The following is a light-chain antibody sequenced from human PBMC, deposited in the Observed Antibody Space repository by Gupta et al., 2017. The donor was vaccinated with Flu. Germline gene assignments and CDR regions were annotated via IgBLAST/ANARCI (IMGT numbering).Light chain of an antibody. CDR2: GVS. V-gene: IGKV3-20*01. CDR3: QQYDGEPRT. J-gene: IGKJ1*01. Sequence: WQQQKPGHAPRLLIYGVSRRATGIRARFTGSGYGTDFTLTISRLEPEDFAVYYCQQYDGEPRTFGQGTKVEIQ.